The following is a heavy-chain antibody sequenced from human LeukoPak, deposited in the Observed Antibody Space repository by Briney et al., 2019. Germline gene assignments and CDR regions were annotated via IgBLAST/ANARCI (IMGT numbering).Heavy chain of an antibody. CDR2: ITTIRA. J-gene: IGHJ4*02. V-gene: IGHV3-69-1*01. D-gene: IGHD6-13*01. CDR3: ARGRIAAAGSFDY. CDR1: GFAFSDYH. Sequence: AGGSLRLSCAASGFAFSDYHLDWVRQAPGKGLEWVSSITTIRAYYADSVKGRFTISRDNAKKSLYLQMDSLRAEDTAVYYCARGRIAAAGSFDYWGQGTLVTVSS.